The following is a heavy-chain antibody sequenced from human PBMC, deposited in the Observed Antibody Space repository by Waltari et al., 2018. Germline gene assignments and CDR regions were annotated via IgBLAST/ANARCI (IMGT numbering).Heavy chain of an antibody. J-gene: IGHJ5*02. CDR2: IYYRGST. Sequence: QLQLQESGPGLVKPPETLSLTCPVPGCPISSSSYYWGLTRRPPGKGLEWIGSIYYRGSTYYNPSLKSRVTISVDTSKNQFSLKLSSVTAADTAVYYCVKPGYSSSWYWFDPWGQGTLVTVSS. CDR3: VKPGYSSSWYWFDP. D-gene: IGHD6-13*01. V-gene: IGHV4-39*01. CDR1: GCPISSSSYY.